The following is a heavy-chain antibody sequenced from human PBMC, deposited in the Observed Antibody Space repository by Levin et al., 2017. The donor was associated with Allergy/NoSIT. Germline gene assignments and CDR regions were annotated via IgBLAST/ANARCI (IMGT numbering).Heavy chain of an antibody. CDR1: GFTFNSYT. D-gene: IGHD3-22*01. CDR2: ISISSSYI. Sequence: PGGSLRLSCAASGFTFNSYTMNWVRQAPGKGLEWVSSISISSSYIYYADSVKGRFTISRDNAKNSLYLQMNSLRAEDTAVYYCARECDSSVYYYARCFDYWGQGTLVTVSS. J-gene: IGHJ4*02. V-gene: IGHV3-21*01. CDR3: ARECDSSVYYYARCFDY.